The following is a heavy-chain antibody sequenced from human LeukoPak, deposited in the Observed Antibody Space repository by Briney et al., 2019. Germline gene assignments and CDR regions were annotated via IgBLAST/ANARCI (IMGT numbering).Heavy chain of an antibody. V-gene: IGHV4-59*08. D-gene: IGHD3-10*01. CDR3: ARLGGNWNSPGRDY. J-gene: IGHJ4*02. CDR2: ISYTGTT. CDR1: GGSINGYS. Sequence: SETLSLTCSVSGGSINGYSWTWIRQPPGMRLEWVGHISYTGTTNYNPSLTTRVAISVDTSKNQFSLKLTSVTAADTGMYFCARLGGNWNSPGRDYWGQGTLVTVSS.